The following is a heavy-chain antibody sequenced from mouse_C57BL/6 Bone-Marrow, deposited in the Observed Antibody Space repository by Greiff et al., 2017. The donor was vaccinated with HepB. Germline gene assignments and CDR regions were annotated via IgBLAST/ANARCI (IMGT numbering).Heavy chain of an antibody. CDR3: TTFYGNYEDAMDY. Sequence: VQLQQSGAELVRPGASVKLSCTASGFNIKDDYMHWVKQRPEQGLEWIGWIDPENGDTEYASKFQGKATITADRSSNTAYLQLSSLTSEDTAVYYCTTFYGNYEDAMDYWGQGTSVTVSS. CDR1: GFNIKDDY. CDR2: IDPENGDT. V-gene: IGHV14-4*01. D-gene: IGHD2-1*01. J-gene: IGHJ4*01.